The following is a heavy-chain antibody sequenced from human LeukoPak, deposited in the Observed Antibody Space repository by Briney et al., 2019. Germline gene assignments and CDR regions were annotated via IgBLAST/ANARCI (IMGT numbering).Heavy chain of an antibody. CDR2: IIPIFGTA. Sequence: ASVKVSCKASGYTFTSYGISWVRQAPGQGLEWMGGIIPIFGTANYAQKFQGRVTITADESTSTAYMELSSLRSEDTAVYYCARVLRYYDILTGYYTEAHLDYWGQGTLVTVSS. V-gene: IGHV1-69*13. CDR1: GYTFTSYG. J-gene: IGHJ4*02. CDR3: ARVLRYYDILTGYYTEAHLDY. D-gene: IGHD3-9*01.